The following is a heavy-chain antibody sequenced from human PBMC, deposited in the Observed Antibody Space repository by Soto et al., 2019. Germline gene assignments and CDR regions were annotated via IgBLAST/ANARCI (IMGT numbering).Heavy chain of an antibody. CDR2: ITPMFGTA. CDR3: AQTLGSAVAGPGRFDL. Sequence: QVQLVQSGAEVKKPGSSVKVSCKASGGTFSRYAISWVRQAPGQGLEWMGGITPMFGTANYAQKFQGRLTITADESTSIVHMELRRLRSEDTAVYYCAQTLGSAVAGPGRFDLWGRGTLVIVSS. CDR1: GGTFSRYA. V-gene: IGHV1-69*12. J-gene: IGHJ2*01. D-gene: IGHD6-19*01.